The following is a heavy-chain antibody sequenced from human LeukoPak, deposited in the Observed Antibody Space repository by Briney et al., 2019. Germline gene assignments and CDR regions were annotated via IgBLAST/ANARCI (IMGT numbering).Heavy chain of an antibody. Sequence: PSETLSLTCHVYGGSFIGYYWSWIRQPPGKGLEWIGEINHSGSTNYNPSLKSRVTISVDTSKNQFSLKLSSVTAADTAVYYCARRALYYDILTGYYKAYYFDYWGQGTLVTVSS. CDR1: GGSFIGYY. V-gene: IGHV4-34*01. CDR3: ARRALYYDILTGYYKAYYFDY. CDR2: INHSGST. J-gene: IGHJ4*02. D-gene: IGHD3-9*01.